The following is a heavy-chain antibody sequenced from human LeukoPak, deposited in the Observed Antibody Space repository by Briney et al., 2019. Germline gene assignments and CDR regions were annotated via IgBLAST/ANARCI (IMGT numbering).Heavy chain of an antibody. D-gene: IGHD2-21*01. CDR1: GFTFSSYA. V-gene: IGHV3-23*01. J-gene: IGHJ4*02. Sequence: GGSLRLSCAASGFTFSSYAMSWVRQAPGKGLEWVSAISGSGGSTYYADSMKGRFTISRDNSKNTLYLQMNSLRAEDTAMYYCARVGGGSYGGRVFDYWGQGTLVTVSS. CDR2: ISGSGGST. CDR3: ARVGGGSYGGRVFDY.